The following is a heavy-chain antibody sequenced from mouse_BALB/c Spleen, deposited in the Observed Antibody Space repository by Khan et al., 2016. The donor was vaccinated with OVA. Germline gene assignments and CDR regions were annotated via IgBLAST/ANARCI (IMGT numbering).Heavy chain of an antibody. V-gene: IGHV1-80*01. CDR1: GYAFSSYW. CDR2: IYPGDGDT. Sequence: VQLQQSGAELVRPGSSVKISCKASGYAFSSYWMNWVKQRPGQGLEWIGQIYPGDGDTNYNGKFKGKATLTADKSTSTAYMQLSSLTSEDSAVYFCARRFITTVVAEGYAMDDWGQGTSVTVSS. CDR3: ARRFITTVVAEGYAMDD. D-gene: IGHD1-1*01. J-gene: IGHJ4*01.